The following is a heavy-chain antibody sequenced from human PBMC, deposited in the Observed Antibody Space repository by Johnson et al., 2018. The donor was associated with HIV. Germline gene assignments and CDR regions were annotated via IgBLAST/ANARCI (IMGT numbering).Heavy chain of an antibody. CDR3: TTMSALWFGDLHVFGDGFDI. V-gene: IGHV3-15*01. CDR1: GFTFSTYG. J-gene: IGHJ3*02. D-gene: IGHD3-10*01. Sequence: EVQLVESGGGVVQPGRSLRLSCVASGFTFSTYGMHWVRQAPGKGLEWVGRIKSKTEGGTTDYAAPVKGRFTISRDDSKNTLYLQMNGLKTEDTAVYYCTTMSALWFGDLHVFGDGFDIWGQGTMVTVSS. CDR2: IKSKTEGGTT.